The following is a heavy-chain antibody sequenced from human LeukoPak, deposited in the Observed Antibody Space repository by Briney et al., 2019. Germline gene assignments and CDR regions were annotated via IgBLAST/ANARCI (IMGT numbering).Heavy chain of an antibody. CDR3: ARSGWPWSNWFDP. CDR2: INHSGST. J-gene: IGHJ5*02. Sequence: SETLSLTCAVYGGSFSGYYWNWIRQPPGKGLEWIGEINHSGSTNYNPSLKSRVTISVDTSKNQFSLKLSSVTAADTAVYYCARSGWPWSNWFDPWGQGTLVTVSS. V-gene: IGHV4-34*01. D-gene: IGHD6-19*01. CDR1: GGSFSGYY.